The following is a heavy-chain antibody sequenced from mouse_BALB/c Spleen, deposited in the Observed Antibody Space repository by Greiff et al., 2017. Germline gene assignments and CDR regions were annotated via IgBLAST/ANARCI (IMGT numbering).Heavy chain of an antibody. CDR3: ARGYGSSPLAY. J-gene: IGHJ3*01. Sequence: EVHLVESGAELVRPGALVKLSCKASGFNIKDYYMHWVKQRPEQGLEWIGWIDPENGNTIYDPKFQGKASITADTSSNTAYLQLSSLTSEDTAVYYCARGYGSSPLAYWGQGTLVTVSA. D-gene: IGHD1-1*01. CDR1: GFNIKDYY. V-gene: IGHV14-1*02. CDR2: IDPENGNT.